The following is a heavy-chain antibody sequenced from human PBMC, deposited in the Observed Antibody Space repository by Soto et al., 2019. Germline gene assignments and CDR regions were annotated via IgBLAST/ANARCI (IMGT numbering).Heavy chain of an antibody. CDR1: GGTFSSYA. J-gene: IGHJ6*02. Sequence: QVQLVQSGAEVKKPGSSVKVSCKASGGTFSSYAISWVRQAPGQGLEWMGGIIPIFGTANYAQKFKGRVTITADESTSTVYRERSSLRSEDTAVYYCARSIAVAGPEDYYGMDVWGQGTTVTVSS. CDR2: IIPIFGTA. D-gene: IGHD6-19*01. CDR3: ARSIAVAGPEDYYGMDV. V-gene: IGHV1-69*01.